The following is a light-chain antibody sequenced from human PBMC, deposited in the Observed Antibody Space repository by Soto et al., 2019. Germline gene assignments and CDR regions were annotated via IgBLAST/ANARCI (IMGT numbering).Light chain of an antibody. J-gene: IGKJ4*01. V-gene: IGKV1-5*03. CDR2: KAS. CDR1: QTISSW. Sequence: PSTLSGSVGDRVTITCRASQTISSWLAWYQQKPGKAPKLLIYKASTLKSGVPSRFSGSGSGTEFTLTISSLQPDDFAVYYCQQYNQWPLTFGGGTKVDIK. CDR3: QQYNQWPLT.